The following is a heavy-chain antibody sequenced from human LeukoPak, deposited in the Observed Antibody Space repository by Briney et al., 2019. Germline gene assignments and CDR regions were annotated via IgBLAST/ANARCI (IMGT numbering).Heavy chain of an antibody. Sequence: SVKVSCKASGGTFSSYAISWVRQAPGQGLEWMGGIIPIFGTANYAQKFQGRVTITTDESTSTAYMELSSLRSEDTAVYYCASSSSSGGAFDIWGQGTMVTVSS. V-gene: IGHV1-69*05. CDR1: GGTFSSYA. CDR2: IIPIFGTA. J-gene: IGHJ3*02. CDR3: ASSSSSGGAFDI. D-gene: IGHD6-6*01.